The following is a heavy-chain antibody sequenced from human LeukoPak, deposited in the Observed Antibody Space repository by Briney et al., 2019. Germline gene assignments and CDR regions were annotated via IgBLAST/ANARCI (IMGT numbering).Heavy chain of an antibody. CDR1: GFTFSNAW. Sequence: PGGSLRLSCAASGFTFSNAWMHWVRQAPGKGLEWVARIKSETDGGTTDYAAPVKGRFTVSRDDSKNTLYLQMNSLKTEDTAVYYCSMTYYYESSGGYWGQGTLVTVSS. D-gene: IGHD3-22*01. J-gene: IGHJ4*02. V-gene: IGHV3-15*07. CDR2: IKSETDGGTT. CDR3: SMTYYYESSGGY.